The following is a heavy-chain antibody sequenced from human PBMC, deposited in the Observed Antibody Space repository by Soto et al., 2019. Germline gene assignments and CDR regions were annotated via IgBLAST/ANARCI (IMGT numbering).Heavy chain of an antibody. CDR1: GYTFTSYG. D-gene: IGHD6-13*01. J-gene: IGHJ6*02. CDR2: ISAYNGNT. CDR3: ARVIQYSSSWYRRYYCMDV. Sequence: QVQLVQSGAEVKKPGASVKVSCKASGYTFTSYGISWVRQAPGQELEWMGWISAYNGNTNYAQNLQGRVTMTTDTSTSPAYMELGSLRADETAVYYCARVIQYSSSWYRRYYCMDVWGQGTTVTVAS. V-gene: IGHV1-18*01.